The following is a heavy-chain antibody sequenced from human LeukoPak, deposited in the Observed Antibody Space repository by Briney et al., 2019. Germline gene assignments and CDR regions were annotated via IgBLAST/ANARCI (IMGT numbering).Heavy chain of an antibody. Sequence: GGSLRLSCAASGFTFSSYSMNWVRQAPGVGLEWVSSISSSSSYIYYADSVKGRFTISRDNAKNSLYLQMNSLRAEDTAVYYCARERCSSTSCYWGGYGMDVWGKGTTVTVSS. D-gene: IGHD2-2*01. V-gene: IGHV3-21*01. CDR1: GFTFSSYS. CDR3: ARERCSSTSCYWGGYGMDV. CDR2: ISSSSSYI. J-gene: IGHJ6*04.